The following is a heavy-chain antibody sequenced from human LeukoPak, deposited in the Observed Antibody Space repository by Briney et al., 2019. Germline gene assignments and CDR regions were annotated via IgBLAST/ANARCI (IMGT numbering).Heavy chain of an antibody. Sequence: ASVKVSCKVSGYTLTELSMHWVRQAPGKGLEWMGGFDPEDGETIYAQKFQGRVTMTEDTSTDTAYMELSSPRSEDTAVYYCATVVWGQLVRGDFQHWGQGTLVTVSS. J-gene: IGHJ1*01. CDR1: GYTLTELS. CDR3: ATVVWGQLVRGDFQH. D-gene: IGHD6-6*01. V-gene: IGHV1-24*01. CDR2: FDPEDGET.